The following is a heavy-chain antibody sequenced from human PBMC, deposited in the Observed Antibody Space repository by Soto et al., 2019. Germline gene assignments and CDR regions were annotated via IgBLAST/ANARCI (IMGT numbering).Heavy chain of an antibody. CDR3: ARGIVRGVVYYGMEV. D-gene: IGHD3-10*01. V-gene: IGHV3-33*01. J-gene: IGHJ6*01. CDR1: GFSFSSYG. CDR2: ISYDGSQK. Sequence: QAQLEESGGGVVQPGRSLRLSCAASGFSFSSYGMHWARQAPGEGLEWVAVISYDGSQKYYAESVKGRFTISRDNIKNTVDLQMNRLRPEDTSVYYCARGIVRGVVYYGMEVW.